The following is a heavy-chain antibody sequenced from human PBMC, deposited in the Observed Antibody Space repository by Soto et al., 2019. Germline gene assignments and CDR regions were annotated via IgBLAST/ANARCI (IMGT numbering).Heavy chain of an antibody. D-gene: IGHD1-26*01. CDR2: TRHDGSNT. Sequence: QVQLVESGGGVVQPGRSLRLSCAASGFTFSGYGMHWVRQAPGKGLEWVAVTRHDGSNTYYADSVRGRFTISRDNSNKMLYLQMNSLRAEDTAVYYCARDGVGTTTYFGYFDYWGQGTLDTVSS. J-gene: IGHJ4*02. V-gene: IGHV3-33*01. CDR3: ARDGVGTTTYFGYFDY. CDR1: GFTFSGYG.